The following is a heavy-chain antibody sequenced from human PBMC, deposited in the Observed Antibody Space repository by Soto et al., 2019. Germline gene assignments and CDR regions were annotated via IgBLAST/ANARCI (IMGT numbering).Heavy chain of an antibody. CDR3: ARDWYYDFWSGYYTSPPGYYYYGMDV. CDR1: GFTFSSYA. J-gene: IGHJ6*02. D-gene: IGHD3-3*01. Sequence: GGSLRLSCAASGFTFSSYAMHWVRQAPGKGLEWVAVISYDGSNKYYADSVKGRFTISRDNSKNTLYLQMNSLRAEDTAWYYCARDWYYDFWSGYYTSPPGYYYYGMDVWGQGTTVTVSS. V-gene: IGHV3-30-3*01. CDR2: ISYDGSNK.